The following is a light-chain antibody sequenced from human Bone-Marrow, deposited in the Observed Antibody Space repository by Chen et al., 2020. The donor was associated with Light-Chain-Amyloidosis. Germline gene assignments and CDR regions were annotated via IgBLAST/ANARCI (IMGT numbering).Light chain of an antibody. Sequence: QSALPQPASVSGSPGHSITISCTGSSSDVGNYNLVSWYQQHPGKAPKLMIFEVNKRPSGVSNRFSVSKSGNTASLTISGLLAEDEADYHCGSYAGSNTVVFGGGTKLTVL. CDR2: EVN. V-gene: IGLV2-23*02. CDR1: SSDVGNYNL. J-gene: IGLJ2*01. CDR3: GSYAGSNTVV.